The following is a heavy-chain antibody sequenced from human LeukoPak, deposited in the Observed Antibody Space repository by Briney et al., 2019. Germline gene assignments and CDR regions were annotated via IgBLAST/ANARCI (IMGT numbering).Heavy chain of an antibody. D-gene: IGHD3-10*01. V-gene: IGHV4-39*01. J-gene: IGHJ6*02. CDR2: IYYSGSI. Sequence: SETLSLTCTVSGGPISSSSYYWGWIRQPPGKGLEWIGSIYYSGSIYYNPSLKSRVTISVDTSKNQFSLKLSSVTAADTAVYYCARRFYGSGNGMDVWGQGTTVTVSS. CDR3: ARRFYGSGNGMDV. CDR1: GGPISSSSYY.